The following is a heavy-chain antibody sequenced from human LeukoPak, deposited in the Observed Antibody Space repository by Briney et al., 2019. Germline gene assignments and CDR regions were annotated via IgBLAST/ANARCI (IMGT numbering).Heavy chain of an antibody. V-gene: IGHV4-59*01. CDR2: IYYSGST. D-gene: IGHD3-22*01. Sequence: KPSETLSLTCTVSGGSISSYYWSWIRQPPGKGLEWIGYIYYSGSTNYNPSLKSRVTISVDTSKNQFSLKLSSVTAADTAVYYCARAPKRYYDSSGYYFFDYWGQGTLVTVSS. CDR1: GGSISSYY. CDR3: ARAPKRYYDSSGYYFFDY. J-gene: IGHJ4*02.